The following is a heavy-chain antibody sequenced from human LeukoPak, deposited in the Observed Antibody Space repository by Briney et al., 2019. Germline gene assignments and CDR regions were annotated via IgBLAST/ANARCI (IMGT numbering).Heavy chain of an antibody. D-gene: IGHD1-26*01. CDR1: GGSISSYY. V-gene: IGHV4-59*08. J-gene: IGHJ6*02. CDR3: AGMWAQVYGMDV. CDR2: IYYSGST. Sequence: SETLSLTCTVSGGSISSYYWSWIRQPPGKGLEWIGYIYYSGSTNYNPSLKSRVTISVDTSKNQFSLKLSSVTAADTAVYYCAGMWAQVYGMDVWGQGTTVTVSS.